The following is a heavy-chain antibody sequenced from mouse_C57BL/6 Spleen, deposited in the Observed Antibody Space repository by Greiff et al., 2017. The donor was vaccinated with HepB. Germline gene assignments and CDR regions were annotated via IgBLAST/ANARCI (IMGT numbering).Heavy chain of an antibody. J-gene: IGHJ3*01. CDR1: GFTFSSYA. Sequence: ESGGGLVKPGGSLKLSCAASGFTFSSYAMSWVRQTPEKRLEWVATISDGGSYTYYPDNVKGRFTISRDNAKNNLYLQMSHLKSEDTAMYYCARGGNPVAYWGQGTLVTVSA. CDR2: ISDGGSYT. CDR3: ARGGNPVAY. D-gene: IGHD2-1*01. V-gene: IGHV5-4*01.